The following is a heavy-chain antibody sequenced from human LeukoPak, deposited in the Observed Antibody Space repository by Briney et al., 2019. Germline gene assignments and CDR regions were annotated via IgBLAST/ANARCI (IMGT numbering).Heavy chain of an antibody. CDR2: IRYDGSNK. V-gene: IGHV3-30*02. D-gene: IGHD4-23*01. CDR3: ARDDYGGYNYYNYMDV. Sequence: GGSLRLSYAASGFTFSSYGMHWVRQAPGKGLEWVAFIRYDGSNKYYADSVKGRFTISRDNSKNTLYLQMNSLRAEDTAVYYCARDDYGGYNYYNYMDVWGKGTTVTISS. J-gene: IGHJ6*03. CDR1: GFTFSSYG.